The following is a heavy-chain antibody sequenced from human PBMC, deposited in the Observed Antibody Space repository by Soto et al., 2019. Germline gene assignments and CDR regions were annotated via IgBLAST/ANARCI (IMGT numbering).Heavy chain of an antibody. Sequence: GASVKVSCKASGYTFTGYYMHWVRQVPGQGLEWMGWINPNSGDTKYVQEFQGRVTMTRDTSISTAYMELSSLRAEDTAVYYCAGGYTYGQLRYYGMDVWGQGTTVTVSS. D-gene: IGHD5-18*01. CDR3: AGGYTYGQLRYYGMDV. CDR1: GYTFTGYY. V-gene: IGHV1-2*02. J-gene: IGHJ6*02. CDR2: INPNSGDT.